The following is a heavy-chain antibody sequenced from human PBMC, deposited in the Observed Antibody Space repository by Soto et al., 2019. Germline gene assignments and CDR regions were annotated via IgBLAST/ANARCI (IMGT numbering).Heavy chain of an antibody. V-gene: IGHV1-69*08. D-gene: IGHD2-15*01. J-gene: IGHJ5*02. CDR2: IIPILGIT. CDR3: AREDECADGSCSGNWLDP. CDR1: GGTLSSYT. Sequence: QVQLVQSGAEVKKPGSSVKVSCKASGGTLSSYTINWVRQAPGQGLEWMGRIIPILGITNYAQKFQGRVTITADRSTRTAYVEVSRLRSEDTAVYFCAREDECADGSCSGNWLDPWGQGTLVTVSS.